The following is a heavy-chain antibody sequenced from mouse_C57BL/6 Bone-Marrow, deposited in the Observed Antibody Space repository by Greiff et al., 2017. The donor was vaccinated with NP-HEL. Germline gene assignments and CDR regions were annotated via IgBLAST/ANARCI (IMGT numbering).Heavy chain of an antibody. D-gene: IGHD3-2*02. CDR3: ARRAQAPKPYFDY. V-gene: IGHV1-55*01. CDR2: IYPGSGST. J-gene: IGHJ2*01. Sequence: QVQLQQPGAELVKPGASVKLSCKASGYTFTSYWMHWVKQRPGQGLEWIGDIYPGSGSTNYNEKFKSKATLTVDTSSSTAYMQLSSLTSEDSAVYYCARRAQAPKPYFDYWGQGTTLTVSS. CDR1: GYTFTSYW.